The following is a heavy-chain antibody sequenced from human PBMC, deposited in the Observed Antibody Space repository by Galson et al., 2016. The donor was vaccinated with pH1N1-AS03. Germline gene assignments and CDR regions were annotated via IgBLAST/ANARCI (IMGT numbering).Heavy chain of an antibody. CDR1: GYILSDYA. V-gene: IGHV1-3*01. D-gene: IGHD5-12*01. J-gene: IGHJ6*02. Sequence: SVKVSCKASGYILSDYAMHWVRQAPGQRLEWMGWINAGNGNTKYSQKFQGRVTITRDTSASTAYMELSSLRSEDTAVYYCAKDRGSGYDLFDYYYGMDVWGQGTTVTVSS. CDR3: AKDRGSGYDLFDYYYGMDV. CDR2: INAGNGNT.